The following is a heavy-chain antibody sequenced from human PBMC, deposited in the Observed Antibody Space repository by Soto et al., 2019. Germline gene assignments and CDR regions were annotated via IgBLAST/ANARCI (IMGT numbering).Heavy chain of an antibody. Sequence: SETLSLTCAVYGGSFSGYYWSWIRQPPGKGLEWIGEINHSGSTNYNPSLKSRVTISVDTSKNQFSLKLSSVTAADTAVYYCARCEAARGGVFRPKRRGRFDPWGQGTLVTVSS. D-gene: IGHD6-6*01. CDR3: ARCEAARGGVFRPKRRGRFDP. CDR2: INHSGST. J-gene: IGHJ5*02. CDR1: GGSFSGYY. V-gene: IGHV4-34*01.